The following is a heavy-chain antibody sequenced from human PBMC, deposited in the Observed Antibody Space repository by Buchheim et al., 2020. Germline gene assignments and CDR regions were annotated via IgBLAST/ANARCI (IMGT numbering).Heavy chain of an antibody. Sequence: EVQLVESGGGLVQPGRSLRLSCAASGFTFDDYALHWVRQVPGKGLEWVSGISWISVIICFADSVRGRFTISCYNAQNSLFLSMNSLRAEDTALYYCAKGVTSGQLGGSVDYWGQGTL. CDR2: ISWISVII. CDR3: AKGVTSGQLGGSVDY. V-gene: IGHV3-9*01. CDR1: GFTFDDYA. J-gene: IGHJ4*02. D-gene: IGHD4-17*01.